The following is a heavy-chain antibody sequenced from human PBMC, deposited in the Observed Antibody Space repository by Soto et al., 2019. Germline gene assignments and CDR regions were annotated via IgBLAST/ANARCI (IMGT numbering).Heavy chain of an antibody. CDR2: IYYSGST. CDR3: AGLYSSSPFFNY. Sequence: NPSETLSLTCTVSGGSISSYYWSWIRQPPGKGLEWIGYIYYSGSTHYNPSLKSRVTISVDTSKNQFSLKLSSVTAADTAVYYCAGLYSSSPFFNYWGQGTLVTVSS. J-gene: IGHJ4*02. D-gene: IGHD6-6*01. V-gene: IGHV4-59*01. CDR1: GGSISSYY.